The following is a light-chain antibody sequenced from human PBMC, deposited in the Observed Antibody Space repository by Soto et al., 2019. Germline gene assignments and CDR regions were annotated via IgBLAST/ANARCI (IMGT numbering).Light chain of an antibody. CDR3: QQFGSSPLCT. V-gene: IGKV3-20*01. CDR1: QSVSSSY. J-gene: IGKJ3*01. CDR2: VAS. Sequence: EIVLTQSPGTLSLSPGERATLSCRASQSVSSSYLAWYQQKPGQAPWLLIYVASSRATGIPARFSGSGSGTDFPLTIIRLEPEDFAVYYCQQFGSSPLCTFGPGTKVDVK.